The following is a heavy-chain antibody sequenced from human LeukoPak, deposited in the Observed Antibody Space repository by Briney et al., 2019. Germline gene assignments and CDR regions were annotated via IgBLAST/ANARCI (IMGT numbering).Heavy chain of an antibody. CDR1: GGSISSSSYY. CDR2: IYYSGST. CDR3: ARHEYGLLDY. J-gene: IGHJ4*02. Sequence: SETLSLTCTVSGGSISSSSYYWGWIRRPPGKGLEWIGSIYYSGSTYYNPSLKSRVTISVDTSKNQFSLKLSSVTAADTAVYYCARHEYGLLDYRGQGTLVTVSS. V-gene: IGHV4-39*01. D-gene: IGHD4/OR15-4a*01.